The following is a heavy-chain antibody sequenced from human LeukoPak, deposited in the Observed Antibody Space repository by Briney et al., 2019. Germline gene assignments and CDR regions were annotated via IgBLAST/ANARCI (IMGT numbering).Heavy chain of an antibody. CDR1: GFTFSSYD. J-gene: IGHJ4*02. Sequence: PGGSLRLSCAASGFTFSSYDMSWVRQAPGKGLEWVSVISGSGSSTYYADSVKGRFTISRDNSKNTLYLQMNSLRAEDTAVYYCAKGRSPNRPGPAGPLDYWGQGTLVTVSS. V-gene: IGHV3-23*01. CDR2: ISGSGSST. D-gene: IGHD2-2*01. CDR3: AKGRSPNRPGPAGPLDY.